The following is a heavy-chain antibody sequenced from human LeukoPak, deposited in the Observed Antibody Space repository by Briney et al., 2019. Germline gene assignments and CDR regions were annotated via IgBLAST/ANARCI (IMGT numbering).Heavy chain of an antibody. Sequence: SETLSLTCTVSGGSISSSSYYWGWIRQPPGKGLEWIGSIYYSGSTYYNPSLKSRVAISVDTSKNQFSLKLSSVTAADTAVYYCARHKIAVVSMDVWGKGTTVTVSS. V-gene: IGHV4-39*01. CDR3: ARHKIAVVSMDV. D-gene: IGHD6-19*01. CDR1: GGSISSSSYY. CDR2: IYYSGST. J-gene: IGHJ6*03.